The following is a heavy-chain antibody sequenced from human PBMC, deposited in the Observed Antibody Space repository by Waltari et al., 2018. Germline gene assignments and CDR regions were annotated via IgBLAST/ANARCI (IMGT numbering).Heavy chain of an antibody. V-gene: IGHV4-39*01. CDR2: IYYSGST. CDR3: ARHWKRSGYRFDP. J-gene: IGHJ5*02. D-gene: IGHD5-12*01. CDR1: GGSISSGGYY. Sequence: QLRLQELGPGLVKTSETLSLTCTVSGGSISSGGYYWGWIRQSPGKGLEWIGSIYYSGSTHYNPTLESRVTISGDTSKNQFSLKVSSVTAADTAVYYCARHWKRSGYRFDPWGQGTLVTVSS.